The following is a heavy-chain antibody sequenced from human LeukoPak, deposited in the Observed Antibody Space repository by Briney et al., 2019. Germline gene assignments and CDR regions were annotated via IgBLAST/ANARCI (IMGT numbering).Heavy chain of an antibody. Sequence: KPSETLSLTRAVYGGSFSGYYWGWIRQPPGEGPGWIGEINHSGSTNYNPSLKSRVTISVDTSKNQFSLKLSSVTAADTAVYYCARGGYDILTGYFDYWGQGTLIAVSS. J-gene: IGHJ4*02. CDR2: INHSGST. CDR1: GGSFSGYY. D-gene: IGHD3-9*01. V-gene: IGHV4-34*01. CDR3: ARGGYDILTGYFDY.